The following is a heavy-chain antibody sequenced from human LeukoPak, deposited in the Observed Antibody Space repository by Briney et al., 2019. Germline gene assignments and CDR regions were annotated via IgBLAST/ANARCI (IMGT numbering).Heavy chain of an antibody. CDR3: VKDLYKGDSSSWYYFDY. J-gene: IGHJ4*02. D-gene: IGHD6-13*01. Sequence: PGGSLRLSCSASGFIISNYAMHWVRQAPGKGLEYVSAISGNGGSTCYADSVKGRFTISRDNSKNTLYLQMSSLRAEDTAIYHCVKDLYKGDSSSWYYFDYWGQGTLVTVSS. CDR2: ISGNGGST. CDR1: GFIISNYA. V-gene: IGHV3-64D*06.